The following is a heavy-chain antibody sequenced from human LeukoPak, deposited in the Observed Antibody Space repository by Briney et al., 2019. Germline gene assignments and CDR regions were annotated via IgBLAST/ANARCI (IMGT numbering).Heavy chain of an antibody. Sequence: SETLSLTCTVSGGSISSYYWGWIRQPPGKGLEWIGYIYYSGSTDYNPSLKSRVTISVDTSKNQFSLKLSSVTAADTAVYYCARLAYYDSSGYYYLGYYYGMDVWGQGTTVTVSS. D-gene: IGHD3-22*01. J-gene: IGHJ6*02. CDR2: IYYSGST. CDR3: ARLAYYDSSGYYYLGYYYGMDV. CDR1: GGSISSYY. V-gene: IGHV4-59*08.